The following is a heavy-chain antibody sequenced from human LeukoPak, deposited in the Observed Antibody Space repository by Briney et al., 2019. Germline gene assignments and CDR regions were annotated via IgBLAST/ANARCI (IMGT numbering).Heavy chain of an antibody. V-gene: IGHV1-2*02. Sequence: ASVKVSCKASGYTFTGYYMHWVRQAPGQGLEWMGWVNPNSGGTNYAQKFQGRVTMTRDTFISTAYMELSRLRSDDTAVYYCARVSPRTGYYIDYWGQGTLVTVSS. CDR1: GYTFTGYY. CDR3: ARVSPRTGYYIDY. J-gene: IGHJ4*02. D-gene: IGHD3/OR15-3a*01. CDR2: VNPNSGGT.